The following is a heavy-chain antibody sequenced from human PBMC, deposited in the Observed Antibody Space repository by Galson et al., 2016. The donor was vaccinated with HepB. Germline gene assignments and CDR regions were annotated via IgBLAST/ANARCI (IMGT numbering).Heavy chain of an antibody. J-gene: IGHJ3*01. Sequence: SLRLSCAASGFGFSDYFMSWIRQVPGKGLEWVSFISDTGSSRLYADSVKGRFTISRDTAKNSVYLQMNGLRVEDTAVYYCAREVLSSSGYYDVFDLWGQGTMVTVSP. D-gene: IGHD3-22*01. CDR1: GFGFSDYF. CDR3: AREVLSSSGYYDVFDL. CDR2: ISDTGSSR. V-gene: IGHV3-11*01.